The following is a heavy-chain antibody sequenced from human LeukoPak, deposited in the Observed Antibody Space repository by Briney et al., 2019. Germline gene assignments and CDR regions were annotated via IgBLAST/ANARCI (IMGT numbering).Heavy chain of an antibody. CDR2: ISSGSTYM. CDR3: GRVGGRSKAAKGDAFDI. CDR1: GFTFSNYP. V-gene: IGHV3-21*01. Sequence: GGSLRLSCEASGFTFSNYPMSWVRQAPGKGLEWVSSISSGSTYMYYADSVKGRFTISRDNAQNSMYLQMNSLRAEDTAVYYCGRVGGRSKAAKGDAFDIWGQGTMVTVSS. J-gene: IGHJ3*02. D-gene: IGHD6-6*01.